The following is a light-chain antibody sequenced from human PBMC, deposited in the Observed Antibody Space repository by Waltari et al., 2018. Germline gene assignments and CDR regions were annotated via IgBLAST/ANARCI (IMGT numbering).Light chain of an antibody. CDR2: KAS. Sequence: DIQMTQSPSTLSASVGDRVTIHCRASQSISSWLAWDQQKPGKAPKLLIYKASSLESGVPSRFSGSGSGTEFTLTISSLQPDDFAPYYCQQYNSYPYTFGQGTKLEIK. J-gene: IGKJ2*01. CDR1: QSISSW. CDR3: QQYNSYPYT. V-gene: IGKV1-5*03.